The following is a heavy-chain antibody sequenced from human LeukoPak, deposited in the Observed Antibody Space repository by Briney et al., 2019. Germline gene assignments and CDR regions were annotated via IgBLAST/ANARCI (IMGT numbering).Heavy chain of an antibody. CDR3: AKDPLLPLWFGELLPDY. CDR1: GFTVSSNY. J-gene: IGHJ4*02. CDR2: IRYDGSNK. D-gene: IGHD3-10*01. Sequence: GGSLRLSCAASGFTVSSNYMSWVRQAPGKGLEWVAFIRYDGSNKYYADSVKGRFTISRDNSKNTLCLQMNSLRAEDTAVYYCAKDPLLPLWFGELLPDYWGQGTLVTVSS. V-gene: IGHV3-30*02.